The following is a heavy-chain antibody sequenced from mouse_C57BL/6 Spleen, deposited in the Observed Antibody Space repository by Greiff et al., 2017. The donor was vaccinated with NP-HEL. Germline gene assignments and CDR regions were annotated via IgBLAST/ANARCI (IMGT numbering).Heavy chain of an antibody. V-gene: IGHV1-69*01. CDR2: IDPSDSYT. Sequence: VQLQQPGAELVMPGASVKLSCKASGYTFTSYWMHWVKQRPGQGLEWIGEIDPSDSYTNYNQKFKGKSTLTVDKSSSTAYMQLSSLTSEASAVYYCARENCSNYAWFAYWGQGTLVTVSA. CDR3: ARENCSNYAWFAY. J-gene: IGHJ3*01. D-gene: IGHD2-5*01. CDR1: GYTFTSYW.